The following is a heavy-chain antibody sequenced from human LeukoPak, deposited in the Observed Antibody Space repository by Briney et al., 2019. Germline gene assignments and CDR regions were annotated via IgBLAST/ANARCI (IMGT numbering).Heavy chain of an antibody. CDR3: ARDFGFGSA. CDR2: IFTSGTT. Sequence: SDTLSLTCTVSGGSISSSYWSWIRQPAGKGLEWIGRIFTSGTTEYNPSLKSRVTMSVDTSKNQFSLKLTSVTAADTAVYYCARDFGFGSAWGQGALVTVSS. CDR1: GGSISSSY. V-gene: IGHV4-4*07. J-gene: IGHJ5*02. D-gene: IGHD6-19*01.